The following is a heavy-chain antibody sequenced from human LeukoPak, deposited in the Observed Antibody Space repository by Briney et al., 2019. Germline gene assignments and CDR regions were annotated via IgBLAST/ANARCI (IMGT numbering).Heavy chain of an antibody. D-gene: IGHD1-26*01. CDR1: GFTVSSNY. CDR2: IYSGGST. J-gene: IGHJ6*03. V-gene: IGHV3-53*01. CDR3: ARDAVGATTYYYYYYMDV. Sequence: HPGGSLRPSCAASGFTVSSNYMSWVRQAPGKGLEWVSVIYSGGSTYYADSVKGRFTISRDNSKNTLYLQMNSLRAEDTAVYYCARDAVGATTYYYYYYMDVWGKGTTVTVSS.